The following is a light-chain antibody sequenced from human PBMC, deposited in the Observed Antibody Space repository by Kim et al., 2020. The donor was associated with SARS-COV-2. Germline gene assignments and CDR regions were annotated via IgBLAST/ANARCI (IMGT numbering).Light chain of an antibody. CDR3: QQYNKSPRT. V-gene: IGKV3-20*01. CDR1: QSLSSSY. Sequence: EIVLTQSPGTLSLSPGERGTLSCRASQSLSSSYLAWYQQKPGQAPRLLIYGASSRATGIPDRFSGSGSGTDFTLTISRLEPEDFAVYYCQQYNKSPRTFGQGTKVDIK. CDR2: GAS. J-gene: IGKJ1*01.